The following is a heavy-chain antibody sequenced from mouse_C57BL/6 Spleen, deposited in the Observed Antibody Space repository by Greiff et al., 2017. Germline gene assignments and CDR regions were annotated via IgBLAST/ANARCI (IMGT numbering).Heavy chain of an antibody. CDR1: GYTFTSYW. D-gene: IGHD2-4*01. CDR2: IDPSDSYT. Sequence: VQLQQSGAELVMPGASVKLSCKASGYTFTSYWMHWVKQRPGQGLEWIGEIDPSDSYTNYNQKFKGKSTLTVDKSSSTAYMQLSSLTSEDSAVDYGARKGYAYDYDIFAYWGQGTLVTVSA. CDR3: ARKGYAYDYDIFAY. J-gene: IGHJ3*01. V-gene: IGHV1-69*01.